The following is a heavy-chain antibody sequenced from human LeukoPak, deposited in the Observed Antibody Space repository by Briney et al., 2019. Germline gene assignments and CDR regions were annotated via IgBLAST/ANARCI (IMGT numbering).Heavy chain of an antibody. CDR3: ARGVEEVCSSTSCLSHYYYYMDV. Sequence: SETLSLTCAVYGGSFSGYYWSWIRQPPGKGLEWIGEVNHSGSTNYNPSLKSRVTISVDTSKNQFSLKLSSVTAADTAVYYCARGVEEVCSSTSCLSHYYYYMDVWGKGTTVTVSS. D-gene: IGHD2-2*01. CDR1: GGSFSGYY. J-gene: IGHJ6*03. CDR2: VNHSGST. V-gene: IGHV4-34*01.